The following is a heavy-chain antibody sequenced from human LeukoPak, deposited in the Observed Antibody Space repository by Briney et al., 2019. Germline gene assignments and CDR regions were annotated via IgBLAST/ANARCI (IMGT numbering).Heavy chain of an antibody. CDR3: ARVHIAVAGYVLDY. CDR1: GFTFSSYS. V-gene: IGHV3-21*01. CDR2: ISSSSSYI. D-gene: IGHD6-19*01. Sequence: KPGGSLRLSCAASGFTFSSYSMNWVRQAPGKGLEWVSSISSSSSYIYYADSVKGRFTISRDNAKNSLYLQMNSLRAEDTAVYYCARVHIAVAGYVLDYWGQGTLVTVSS. J-gene: IGHJ4*02.